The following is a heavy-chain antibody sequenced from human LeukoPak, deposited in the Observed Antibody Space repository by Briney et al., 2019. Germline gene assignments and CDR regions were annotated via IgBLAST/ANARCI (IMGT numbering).Heavy chain of an antibody. CDR2: ISAYNGNT. J-gene: IGHJ4*02. V-gene: IGHV1-18*01. Sequence: VKVSCKASGYTFTSYGISWVRQDPGQGLEWMGWISAYNGNTNYAQKLQGRVTMTTDTSTSTAYMELRSLRSDDTAVYYCARNHPSVGATTLDYWGQGTLVTVSS. CDR1: GYTFTSYG. D-gene: IGHD1-26*01. CDR3: ARNHPSVGATTLDY.